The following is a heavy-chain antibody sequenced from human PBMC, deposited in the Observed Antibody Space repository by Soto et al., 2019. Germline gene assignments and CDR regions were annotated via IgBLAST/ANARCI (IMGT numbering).Heavy chain of an antibody. D-gene: IGHD2-15*01. CDR1: GGSISSWSYY. V-gene: IGHV4-39*01. CDR2: IYYSGST. Sequence: SETLSLTCTVSGGSISSWSYYWGWNRQPPGKGLEWIGSIYYSGSTYYNPSLKSRFTISVDTSKNQFSLKLSSVTAADTAVYYCARHTPAISISDHGGQGTLVSVSS. CDR3: ARHTPAISISDH. J-gene: IGHJ4*02.